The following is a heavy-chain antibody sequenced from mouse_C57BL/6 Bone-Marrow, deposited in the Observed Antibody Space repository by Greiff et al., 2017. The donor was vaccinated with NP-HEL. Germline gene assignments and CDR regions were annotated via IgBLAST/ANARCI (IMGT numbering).Heavy chain of an antibody. D-gene: IGHD1-1*01. CDR2: ISDGGSYT. CDR3: ARDGYYGSSYEGFAY. CDR1: GFTFSSYA. V-gene: IGHV5-4*01. J-gene: IGHJ3*01. Sequence: VQLKESGGGLVKPGGSLKLSCAASGFTFSSYAMSWVRQTPEKRLEWVATISDGGSYTYYPDNVKGRFTISRDNAKNNLYLQMSHLKSEDTAMYYCARDGYYGSSYEGFAYWGQGTLVTVSA.